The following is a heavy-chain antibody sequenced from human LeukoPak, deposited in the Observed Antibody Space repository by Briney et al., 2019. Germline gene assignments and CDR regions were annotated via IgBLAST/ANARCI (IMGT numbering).Heavy chain of an antibody. Sequence: SETLSLTCTVSGYSINSGYYWGWIRQPPGKGLEWIGSIYHSGSTYYNPSLKSRVTISVDTSKNQFSLRLRSVTAADTAVYYCARVTGYMVEDYFDSWGQGTLVTVSS. V-gene: IGHV4-38-2*02. CDR1: GYSINSGYY. J-gene: IGHJ4*02. CDR2: IYHSGST. CDR3: ARVTGYMVEDYFDS. D-gene: IGHD6-13*01.